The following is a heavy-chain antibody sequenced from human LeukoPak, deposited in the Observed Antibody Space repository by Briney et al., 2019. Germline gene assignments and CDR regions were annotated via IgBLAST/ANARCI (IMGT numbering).Heavy chain of an antibody. Sequence: GASVKVSCKASGYTFTGYYMHWVRQAPGQGLEWMGWINPNSGGTNYAQKLQGRVTMTTDTSTSTAYMELRSLRSDDTAVYYCARGRRWPGVAFDIWGQGTMVTVSS. CDR2: INPNSGGT. J-gene: IGHJ3*02. V-gene: IGHV1-2*02. D-gene: IGHD2-8*01. CDR3: ARGRRWPGVAFDI. CDR1: GYTFTGYY.